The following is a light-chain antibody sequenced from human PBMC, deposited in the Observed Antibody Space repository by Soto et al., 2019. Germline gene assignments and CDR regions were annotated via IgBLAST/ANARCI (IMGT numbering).Light chain of an antibody. CDR1: TGAVTSGHF. Sequence: QTVVTQEPSLTVSPGGTVTLTCGSSTGAVTSGHFPYWFQQKPGQAPRTLIYDTTNKQSWTPARFSGSLLGGKAALTLSGAQPEDEADYYCLLTYSGARVFGGGTKLTVL. CDR3: LLTYSGARV. V-gene: IGLV7-46*01. CDR2: DTT. J-gene: IGLJ3*02.